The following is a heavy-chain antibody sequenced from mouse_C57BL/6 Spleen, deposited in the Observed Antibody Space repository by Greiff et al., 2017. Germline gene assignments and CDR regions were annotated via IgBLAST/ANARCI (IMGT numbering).Heavy chain of an antibody. CDR2: IRNKANGYTT. Sequence: DVMLVESGGGLVQPGGSLSLSCAASGFTFTDYYMSWVRQPPGKALEWLGFIRNKANGYTTEYSASVKGRFTISRDNSQSILYLQMNALRAEDSATYYCARFLYGNLDYWGQGTTLTVSS. V-gene: IGHV7-3*01. CDR3: ARFLYGNLDY. D-gene: IGHD2-1*01. CDR1: GFTFTDYY. J-gene: IGHJ2*01.